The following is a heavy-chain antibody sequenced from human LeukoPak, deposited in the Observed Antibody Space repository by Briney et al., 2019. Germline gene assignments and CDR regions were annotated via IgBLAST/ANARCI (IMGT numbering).Heavy chain of an antibody. D-gene: IGHD4-17*01. J-gene: IGHJ4*02. CDR3: AKAGTTVTTRGVDY. CDR2: ISYDGSNK. CDR1: GFTFSSYA. Sequence: GGSLRLSCAASGFTFSSYAMHWVRQAPGKGLEWVAVISYDGSNKYYADSVKGRFTISRDNSKNTLYLQMNSLRAEDTAVYYCAKAGTTVTTRGVDYWGQGTLVTVSS. V-gene: IGHV3-30*04.